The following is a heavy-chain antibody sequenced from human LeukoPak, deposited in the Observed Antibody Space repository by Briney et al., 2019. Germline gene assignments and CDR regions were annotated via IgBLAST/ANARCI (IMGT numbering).Heavy chain of an antibody. V-gene: IGHV3-23*01. Sequence: GESLRLSCAATGFTFNSYAMSWVRQAPGKGLEWVSAISGSGGSTYYADSVKGRFTISRDNSKNTLYLQMNSLRAEDTAVYYCAKDYGSGASRVFLAFHYWGQGTLVTVSS. D-gene: IGHD2-15*01. CDR3: AKDYGSGASRVFLAFHY. CDR2: ISGSGGST. J-gene: IGHJ4*02. CDR1: GFTFNSYA.